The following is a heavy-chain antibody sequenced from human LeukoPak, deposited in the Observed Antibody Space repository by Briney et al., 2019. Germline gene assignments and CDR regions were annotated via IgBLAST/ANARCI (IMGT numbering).Heavy chain of an antibody. D-gene: IGHD1-26*01. V-gene: IGHV3-64*01. J-gene: IGHJ3*02. CDR1: GFTFSTYW. Sequence: GGSLRLSCAASGFTFSTYWMNWVRQAPGKGLEYVSAISANGGSTYYANSVKGRFTISRDTYKNTLYLQMGSLRAEDMAVYYCAREGRNDAFDIWGQGTMVTVSS. CDR3: AREGRNDAFDI. CDR2: ISANGGST.